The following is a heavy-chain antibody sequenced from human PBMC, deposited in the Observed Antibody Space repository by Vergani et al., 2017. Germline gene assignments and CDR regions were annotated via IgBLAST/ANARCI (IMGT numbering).Heavy chain of an antibody. J-gene: IGHJ4*02. D-gene: IGHD6-6*01. CDR2: VYFTGST. CDR3: ARAEFSTNFYGQSYYLDY. Sequence: QVQLQESGPGLVKSSQTLSLTCRVSGVSINSRYYWTWVRQPAGKGLQWLGRVYFTGSTHYNPSLRSRLSLSIDTSLNEFSLKLHSVSADDSAMYFCARAEFSTNFYGQSYYLDYWGQGIPVTVSS. V-gene: IGHV4-4*07. CDR1: GVSINSRYY.